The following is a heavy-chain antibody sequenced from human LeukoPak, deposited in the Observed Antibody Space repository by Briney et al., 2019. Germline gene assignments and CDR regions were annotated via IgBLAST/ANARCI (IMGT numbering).Heavy chain of an antibody. CDR2: ISSSSSYI. Sequence: GGSLRLSCATSGFTFSSYSMNWVRQAPGKGLEWVSSISSSSSYIYYADSVKGRFTISRDNAKNSLYLQMNSLRAEDTAVYYCARFGVADDAFDIWGQGTMVTVSS. CDR1: GFTFSSYS. CDR3: ARFGVADDAFDI. J-gene: IGHJ3*02. D-gene: IGHD3-3*01. V-gene: IGHV3-21*01.